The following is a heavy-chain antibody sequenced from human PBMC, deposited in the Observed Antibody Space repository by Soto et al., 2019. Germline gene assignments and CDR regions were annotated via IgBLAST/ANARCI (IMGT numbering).Heavy chain of an antibody. D-gene: IGHD1-1*01. Sequence: SETLSLTCAVSGYSISSGYYWGWIRQPPGKGLEWIGSIYHSGSTYYNPSLKSRVTISVDTSKTQFSLKLSSVTAADTAAYYCARYEIQDWKYNWFDPWGQGTLVTVSS. CDR3: ARYEIQDWKYNWFDP. V-gene: IGHV4-38-2*01. J-gene: IGHJ5*02. CDR1: GYSISSGYY. CDR2: IYHSGST.